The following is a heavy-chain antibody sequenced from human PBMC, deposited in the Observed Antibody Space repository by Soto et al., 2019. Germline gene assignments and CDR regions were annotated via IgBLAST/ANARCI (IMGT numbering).Heavy chain of an antibody. J-gene: IGHJ3*02. CDR1: GGTFSSYA. Sequence: SVKVSCKASGGTFSSYAISWVRQAPGQGLEWMGGIIPIFGTANYAQKFQGRVTITADESTSTAYMELSSLRSEDTAVYYCASPLIAGQVPDAFDIWGQGTMVTVS. V-gene: IGHV1-69*13. CDR2: IIPIFGTA. CDR3: ASPLIAGQVPDAFDI.